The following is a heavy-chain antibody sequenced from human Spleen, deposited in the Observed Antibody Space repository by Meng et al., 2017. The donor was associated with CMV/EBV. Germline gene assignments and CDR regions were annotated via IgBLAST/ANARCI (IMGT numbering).Heavy chain of an antibody. CDR2: VFHNETT. CDR3: ARELKFGSYYYGMDV. V-gene: IGHV4-38-2*02. D-gene: IGHD3-16*01. J-gene: IGHJ6*02. CDR1: GFSISTGYY. Sequence: SETLSLTCTVSGFSISTGYYWGWIRQPPGKGLEWLGNVFHNETTSYNPSLKGRVTLSVDASKNRFSLNLASVTAADTAMYYCARELKFGSYYYGMDVWGRGTMVTVSS.